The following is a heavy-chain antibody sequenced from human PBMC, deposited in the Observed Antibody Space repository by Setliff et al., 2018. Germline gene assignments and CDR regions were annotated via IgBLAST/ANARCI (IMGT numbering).Heavy chain of an antibody. CDR1: GYTFTDYY. D-gene: IGHD2-2*01. CDR2: INANGGVN. V-gene: IGHV1-2*07. CDR3: ARGRQVHRHLVIVPAAAFDF. J-gene: IGHJ4*02. Sequence: ASVKVSCKASGYTFTDYYIHWIRQAPGQGLEWMGWINANGGVNGQSYKFRGRVAMTRDTSISTVFMELNRLTSDDTAVYYCARGRQVHRHLVIVPAAAFDFWGQGARVTVS.